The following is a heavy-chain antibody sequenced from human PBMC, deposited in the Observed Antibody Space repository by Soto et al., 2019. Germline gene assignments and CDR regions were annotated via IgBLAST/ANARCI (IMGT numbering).Heavy chain of an antibody. J-gene: IGHJ4*02. CDR1: GFTFSNYA. Sequence: GGSLRLSCAASGFTFSNYAVTWVRQAPGKGLEWVSTISGSGGSTYYADSVKGRFTISRDNSKNTLYLQMNSLRAEDTAVYYCEYDQGSSWYYFDYWGQGTLVTVSS. V-gene: IGHV3-23*01. CDR2: ISGSGGST. D-gene: IGHD6-13*01. CDR3: EYDQGSSWYYFDY.